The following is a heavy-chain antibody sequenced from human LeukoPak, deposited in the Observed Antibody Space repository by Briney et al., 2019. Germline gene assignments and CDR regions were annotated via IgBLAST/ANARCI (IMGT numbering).Heavy chain of an antibody. CDR1: GFTLSSYW. D-gene: IGHD6-19*01. J-gene: IGHJ4*02. CDR2: INGDGSST. Sequence: GGSLRLSCAASGFTLSSYWMHWVRQAPGKGLVWVSRINGDGSSTPYANSVKGRYTISRDNAKNTLYLQMHSLRADDTAVYYCARGSTSGWPDYFDYWGQGSVVTVSS. V-gene: IGHV3-74*01. CDR3: ARGSTSGWPDYFDY.